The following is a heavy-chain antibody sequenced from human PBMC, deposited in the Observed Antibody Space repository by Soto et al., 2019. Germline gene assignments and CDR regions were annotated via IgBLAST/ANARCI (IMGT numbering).Heavy chain of an antibody. J-gene: IGHJ4*01. CDR3: ARVTPDDYGDFGFFDS. CDR2: IYYSGNT. CDR1: GGSISSGGYY. V-gene: IGHV4-31*03. Sequence: SETLSLTCTVSGGSISSGGYYWSWIRRPPGKGLDWIGYIYYSGNTYYNPSLKSRVTISVDTSKNQVSLKLISMTAADTAVYYCARVTPDDYGDFGFFDSWGHGTLVTVSS. D-gene: IGHD4-17*01.